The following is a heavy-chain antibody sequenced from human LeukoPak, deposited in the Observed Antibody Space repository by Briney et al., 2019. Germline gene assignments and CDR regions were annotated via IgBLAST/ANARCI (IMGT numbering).Heavy chain of an antibody. J-gene: IGHJ4*02. Sequence: SETLSLTCTVSGGSISSYYWSWIRQPPGKGQEWIGYIYYSGSTNYNPSLKSRVTISVDTSKNQFSLKLSSVTAADSAVYYCARAGYSGYDFDYWGQGTLVTVSS. V-gene: IGHV4-59*01. CDR3: ARAGYSGYDFDY. CDR1: GGSISSYY. D-gene: IGHD5-12*01. CDR2: IYYSGST.